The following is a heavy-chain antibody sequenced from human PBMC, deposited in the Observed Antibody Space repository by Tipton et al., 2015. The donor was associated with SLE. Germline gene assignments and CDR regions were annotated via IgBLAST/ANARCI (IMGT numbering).Heavy chain of an antibody. V-gene: IGHV4-59*11. D-gene: IGHD3-9*01. CDR1: GGSISSHY. CDR3: ARSRETSYYDILAGYPASGNWFDP. CDR2: IYYSGST. J-gene: IGHJ5*02. Sequence: TLSLTCTVSGGSISSHYWSWIRQPPGKGLEWIGYIYYSGSTNYNPSVKSRVTISVDTSKNQFSLKLNSVTAADTAVYYCARSRETSYYDILAGYPASGNWFDPCGLGTLVTVSS.